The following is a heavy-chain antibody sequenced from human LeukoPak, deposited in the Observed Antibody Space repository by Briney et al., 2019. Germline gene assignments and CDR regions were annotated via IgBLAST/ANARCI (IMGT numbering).Heavy chain of an antibody. V-gene: IGHV3-7*01. CDR2: INQDGSQI. CDR3: ARDSGGVFIAAAAPFDY. CDR1: GFTFSTYW. J-gene: IGHJ4*02. Sequence: GGSLRLSCTASGFTFSTYWMIWARQAPGKGLEWVANINQDGSQIYYAGSVEGRFTISRDNAKDSLFLQMNSLRAEDTAVYYCARDSGGVFIAAAAPFDYWGQGTLVTVSS. D-gene: IGHD6-13*01.